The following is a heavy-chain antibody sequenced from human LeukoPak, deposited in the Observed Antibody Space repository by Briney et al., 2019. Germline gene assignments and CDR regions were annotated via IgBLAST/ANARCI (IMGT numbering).Heavy chain of an antibody. Sequence: GGSLRLSCTSSGFTFSNYGMHWVRLAPGKGLEWVSFIRHDGSSKDYADSVKGRFTISRDNFKNTVYLQMDNLRSEDTAVYYCAKDYSSSGWRFDSWGQGTLVTVSS. CDR1: GFTFSNYG. D-gene: IGHD6-19*01. CDR2: IRHDGSSK. V-gene: IGHV3-30*02. CDR3: AKDYSSSGWRFDS. J-gene: IGHJ4*02.